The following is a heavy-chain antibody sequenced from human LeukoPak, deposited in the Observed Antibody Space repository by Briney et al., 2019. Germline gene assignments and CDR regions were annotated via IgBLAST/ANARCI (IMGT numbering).Heavy chain of an antibody. D-gene: IGHD3-22*01. CDR2: IYYSGST. V-gene: IGHV4-39*01. CDR1: GGSISSSSYY. CDR3: ARLLFTYYYDSSGYYFGY. J-gene: IGHJ4*02. Sequence: KPSETLSLTCTVSGGSISSSSYYWGWIRQPPGKGLEWIGSIYYSGSTYYNPSLKSRVTISVDTSKNQFSLKLSPVTAADTAVYYCARLLFTYYYDSSGYYFGYWGQGTLVTVSS.